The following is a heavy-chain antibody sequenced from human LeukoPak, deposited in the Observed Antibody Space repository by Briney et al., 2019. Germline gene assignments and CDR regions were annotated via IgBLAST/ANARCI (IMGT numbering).Heavy chain of an antibody. CDR2: IYTSGST. CDR3: ARVATIFGVVMDYFDY. CDR1: GVSISSYY. Sequence: KPSETLSLTCTVSGVSISSYYWSWIRQPAGKGLEWIGRIYTSGSTNYNPSLKSRVTMSVDTSKNQFSLKLSSVTAADTAVYYCARVATIFGVVMDYFDYWGQGTLVTVSS. D-gene: IGHD3-3*01. V-gene: IGHV4-4*07. J-gene: IGHJ4*02.